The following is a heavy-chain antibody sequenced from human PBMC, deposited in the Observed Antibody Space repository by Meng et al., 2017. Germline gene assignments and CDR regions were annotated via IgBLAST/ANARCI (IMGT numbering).Heavy chain of an antibody. Sequence: QITMKESGPTLVKPTQTLTLTCSLPGLSLRTRGVGVAWIRQPPGKALEWLALIYWDDDKRYSPSLKTRVTITKDTSKNQVVLTMTNMDPVDTGTYYCAHSSYDETSGVFYFDYWGQGTLVTVSS. D-gene: IGHD3-22*01. V-gene: IGHV2-5*02. CDR2: IYWDDDK. CDR1: GLSLRTRGVG. CDR3: AHSSYDETSGVFYFDY. J-gene: IGHJ4*02.